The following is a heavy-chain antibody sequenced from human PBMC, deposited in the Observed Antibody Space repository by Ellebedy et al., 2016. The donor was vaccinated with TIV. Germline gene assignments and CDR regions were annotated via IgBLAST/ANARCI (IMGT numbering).Heavy chain of an antibody. D-gene: IGHD6-13*01. CDR2: ISSSNHYI. Sequence: GESLKISCAASGFTFSSYSMNWVRQAPGKGLEWVSSISSSNHYIYYADSVKGRFTISRDNAKNSLYLQMNSLRAEDTAVFYCASELAAAGFFDYWGQGTLVTVSS. CDR1: GFTFSSYS. CDR3: ASELAAAGFFDY. J-gene: IGHJ4*02. V-gene: IGHV3-21*01.